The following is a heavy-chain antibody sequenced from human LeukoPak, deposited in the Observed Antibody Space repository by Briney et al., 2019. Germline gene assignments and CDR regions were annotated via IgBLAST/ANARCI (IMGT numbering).Heavy chain of an antibody. Sequence: SVKVSCKASGYTFTSYYMHWVRQAPGQGLEWMGRIIPILGIANYAQKFQGRVTITADKSTSTAYMELSSLRSEDTAVYYCASNYYDSSGKLRPDYWGQGTLVTVSS. CDR1: GYTFTSYY. CDR3: ASNYYDSSGKLRPDY. CDR2: IIPILGIA. J-gene: IGHJ4*02. V-gene: IGHV1-69*02. D-gene: IGHD3-22*01.